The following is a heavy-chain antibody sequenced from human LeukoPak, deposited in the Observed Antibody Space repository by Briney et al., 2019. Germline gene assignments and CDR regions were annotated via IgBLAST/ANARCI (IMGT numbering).Heavy chain of an antibody. Sequence: GGSLRLSCAASGFTFSSYSMNWVRQAPGNGLELVSHISSSSSTIYYADSVKGRFTISRDNAKKSLYLQMNSLRDEDTAVYYCARVYYYDSSNAFDIWGQGTMVTVSS. CDR3: ARVYYYDSSNAFDI. V-gene: IGHV3-48*02. D-gene: IGHD3-22*01. CDR2: ISSSSSTI. J-gene: IGHJ3*02. CDR1: GFTFSSYS.